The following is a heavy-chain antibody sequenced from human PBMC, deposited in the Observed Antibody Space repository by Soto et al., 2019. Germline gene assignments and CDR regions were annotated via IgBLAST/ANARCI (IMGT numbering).Heavy chain of an antibody. CDR2: INHSGST. Sequence: SETLSLTCAVYGGSFSGYYWSWIRQPPGKGLEWIGEINHSGSTNYNPSLKSRVTISVDTFKNQFSLKLSSVTAADAAVYYCARGRLYDFWSGLTYYYYGMDVWGQGTTVTVSS. CDR1: GGSFSGYY. CDR3: ARGRLYDFWSGLTYYYYGMDV. J-gene: IGHJ6*02. V-gene: IGHV4-34*01. D-gene: IGHD3-3*01.